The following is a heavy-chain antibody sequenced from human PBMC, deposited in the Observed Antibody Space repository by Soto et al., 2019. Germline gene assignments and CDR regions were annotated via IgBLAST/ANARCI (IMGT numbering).Heavy chain of an antibody. CDR1: GGSFSGYY. CDR2: INHSGIT. D-gene: IGHD2-2*01. J-gene: IGHJ6*03. Sequence: QVQLQQWGAGLLKPSETLSLTCAVYGGSFSGYYWSWIRQPPGKGLEWIGEINHSGITNYNPSLKSRVTISVDTSKNQFSLKLSSVTAADTAVYYCARVTRYCSSTSCYPKYYYYYYMDVWGKGTTVTVSS. V-gene: IGHV4-34*01. CDR3: ARVTRYCSSTSCYPKYYYYYYMDV.